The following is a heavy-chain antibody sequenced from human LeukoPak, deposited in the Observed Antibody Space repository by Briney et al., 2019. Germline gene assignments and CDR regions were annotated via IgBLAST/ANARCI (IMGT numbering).Heavy chain of an antibody. CDR1: GFTFSSYE. Sequence: GGSLGLSCAASGFTFSSYEMNWVRQAPGKGLEWVSSIDSSGGYMFYADSVKGRFIISRDNAKDSLYLQMNSLRVEDTAVYYCLRGDRRDYWGQGTLVTVSS. CDR3: LRGDRRDY. V-gene: IGHV3-21*06. CDR2: IDSSGGYM. J-gene: IGHJ4*02.